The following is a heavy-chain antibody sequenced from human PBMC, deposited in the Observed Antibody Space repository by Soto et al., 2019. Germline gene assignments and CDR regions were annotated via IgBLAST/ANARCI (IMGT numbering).Heavy chain of an antibody. V-gene: IGHV4-30-2*01. J-gene: IGHJ6*02. D-gene: IGHD4-17*01. CDR2: TYHSWSP. CDR3: ARAHYCDYGYGMDV. CDR1: GGSISSGGYT. Sequence: QLQLQESGSGLVKPSQTLSLTCAVSGGSISSGGYTWTWIRQPPGQGLEWIGYTYHSWSPYYNPSLKSRVTISVDRSKNQFSLKLSSVTAADTAVYYCARAHYCDYGYGMDVWGQGTTVTVSS.